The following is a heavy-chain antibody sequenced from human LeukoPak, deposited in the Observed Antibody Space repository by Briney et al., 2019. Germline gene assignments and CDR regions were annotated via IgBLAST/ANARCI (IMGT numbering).Heavy chain of an antibody. D-gene: IGHD6-19*01. CDR1: GFTFSSYS. V-gene: IGHV3-48*01. Sequence: PGGSLRLSCAASGFTFSSYSMNWVRQAPGKGLEWVSYISSSSSTIYYADSVKGRFTISRDNAKNSLYLQMNSLRAEDTAVYYCVRDIAVALDYWGQGTLVTVSS. CDR3: VRDIAVALDY. CDR2: ISSSSSTI. J-gene: IGHJ4*02.